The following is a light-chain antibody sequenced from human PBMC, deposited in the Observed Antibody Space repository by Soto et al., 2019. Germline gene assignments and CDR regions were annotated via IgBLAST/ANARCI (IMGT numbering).Light chain of an antibody. J-gene: IGLJ3*02. CDR3: SLYAGRDIWV. CDR2: EVT. Sequence: QSALTQPPSASGSRGQSVTISCTGTSVDINYVSWFQQHPGKAPKLIICEVTKRPSGVPDRFSGSKSGNTASLTVSGLQDDDEADDYCSLYAGRDIWVFGGGTKLTVL. CDR1: SVDINY. V-gene: IGLV2-8*01.